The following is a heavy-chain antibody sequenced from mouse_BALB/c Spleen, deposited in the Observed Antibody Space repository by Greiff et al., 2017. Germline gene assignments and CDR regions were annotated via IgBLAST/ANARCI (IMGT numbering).Heavy chain of an antibody. Sequence: EVMLVESGGGLVKPGGSLKLSCAASGFTFSDYYMYWVRQTPEKRLEWVATISDGGSYTYYPDSVKGRFTISRDNAKNNLYLQMSSLKSEDTAMYYCARQGNYRAMDYWGQGTSVTVSS. J-gene: IGHJ4*01. CDR1: GFTFSDYY. D-gene: IGHD2-1*01. CDR2: ISDGGSYT. CDR3: ARQGNYRAMDY. V-gene: IGHV5-4*02.